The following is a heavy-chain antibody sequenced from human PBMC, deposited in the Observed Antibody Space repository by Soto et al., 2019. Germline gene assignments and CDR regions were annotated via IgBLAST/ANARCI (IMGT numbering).Heavy chain of an antibody. CDR1: GGTFSSYA. CDR3: AESPLGSYDDFWSGSLGMDV. V-gene: IGHV1-69*06. CDR2: IIPIFGTA. D-gene: IGHD3-3*01. Sequence: QVQLVQSGAEVKKPGSSVKVSCKASGGTFSSYAISWVRQAPGQGLEWMGGIIPIFGTANYAQKFQGRVTITADKSTSTAYMELSSLRSEDTSVYYCAESPLGSYDDFWSGSLGMDVWGQGTTVTVSS. J-gene: IGHJ6*02.